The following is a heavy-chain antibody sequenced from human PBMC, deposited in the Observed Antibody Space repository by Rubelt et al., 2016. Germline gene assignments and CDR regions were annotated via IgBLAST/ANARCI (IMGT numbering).Heavy chain of an antibody. CDR3: ARSGATVTTENWFDP. V-gene: IGHV4-61*01. J-gene: IGHJ5*02. CDR2: IYYSGST. Sequence: QVQLQQWGAGLLKPSETLSLTCAVSGGSVSSGSYYWSWIRQPPGKGLEWIGYIYYSGSTNYNPPLKSRVTISLDTSKNQFSLKLSSVTAADTAVYYCARSGATVTTENWFDPWGQGTLGTVSS. D-gene: IGHD4-17*01. CDR1: GGSVSSGSYY.